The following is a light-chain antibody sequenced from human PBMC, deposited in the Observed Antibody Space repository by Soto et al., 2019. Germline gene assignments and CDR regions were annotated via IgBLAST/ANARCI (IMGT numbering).Light chain of an antibody. V-gene: IGLV2-11*01. CDR1: SSDVGTYDF. Sequence: QSVLTQPRSVSGSPGQSVTISCTGTSSDVGTYDFVSWYQQHPGKAPRLMIFDVSERPSGVPDRFSGSKSGNTASLTISGLKAEDEDDYYCCLYAVTFYVFGTGTKVTV. CDR2: DVS. J-gene: IGLJ1*01. CDR3: CLYAVTFYV.